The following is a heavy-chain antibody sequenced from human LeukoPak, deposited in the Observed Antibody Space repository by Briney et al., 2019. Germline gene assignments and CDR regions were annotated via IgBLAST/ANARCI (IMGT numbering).Heavy chain of an antibody. CDR3: ARVSKLGRHYYYMDV. CDR1: GYTFTGYY. Sequence: ASVKVSCKASGYTFTGYYMHWVRQAPGQGLEWMGWINPNSGGTNYTQKFQGRVTMTRDTSISTAYMELSRLRSDDTAVYYCARVSKLGRHYYYMDVWGKGTTVTVSS. J-gene: IGHJ6*03. V-gene: IGHV1-2*02. D-gene: IGHD7-27*01. CDR2: INPNSGGT.